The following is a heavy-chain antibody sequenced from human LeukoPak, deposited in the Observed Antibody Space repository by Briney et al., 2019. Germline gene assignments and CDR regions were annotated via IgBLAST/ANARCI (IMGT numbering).Heavy chain of an antibody. Sequence: PSETLSLTCTVSGGSISSYYWSWIRQPPGKGLEWIGYIYYSGSTNYNPSLKSRVTMSVDTSKNQFSLKLSSVTAADTAVYYCAREARGGSGLLDYWGQGTLVTVSS. D-gene: IGHD6-19*01. CDR3: AREARGGSGLLDY. J-gene: IGHJ4*02. CDR1: GGSISSYY. CDR2: IYYSGST. V-gene: IGHV4-59*12.